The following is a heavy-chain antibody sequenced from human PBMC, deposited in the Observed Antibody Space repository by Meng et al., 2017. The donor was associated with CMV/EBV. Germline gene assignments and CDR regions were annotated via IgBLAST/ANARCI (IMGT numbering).Heavy chain of an antibody. D-gene: IGHD2-21*01. Sequence: ASVKVSCKASGYTFTSYDINWVRQATGQGLEWMGWMNPNSGNTGYAQKFQVRVTMTRNTSISTAYMELSSLRSEDTAVYYCARGLPWAPRLFRMVIGTRLGGMDVWGQGTTVTVSS. CDR1: GYTFTSYD. V-gene: IGHV1-8*01. CDR3: ARGLPWAPRLFRMVIGTRLGGMDV. J-gene: IGHJ6*02. CDR2: MNPNSGNT.